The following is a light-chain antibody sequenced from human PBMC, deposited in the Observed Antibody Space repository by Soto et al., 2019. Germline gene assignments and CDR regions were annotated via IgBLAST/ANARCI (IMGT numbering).Light chain of an antibody. CDR1: SSDVGGYNY. CDR3: SSFTSINTWV. J-gene: IGLJ3*02. CDR2: EVS. Sequence: QSALTQPASVSGSPGQSITISCTGTSSDVGGYNYVSWYQQHPGKAPKPMIYEVSNRPSGVSNRFSGSQSGNTASLTIAGLQAEDEADYYCSSFTSINTWVFGGGTKLTVL. V-gene: IGLV2-14*01.